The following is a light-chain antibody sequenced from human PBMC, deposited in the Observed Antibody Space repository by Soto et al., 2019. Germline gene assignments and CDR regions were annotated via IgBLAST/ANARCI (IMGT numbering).Light chain of an antibody. Sequence: EIVMTQSPATLSVSPGEGVTLSCRASQSVSRSLAWYQQKPCQAPRLLIYGAATRATGIPARFSGRGSGTELTLTISSLQSEDFAGYFCQQYKNWPPWTFGQGTNVELK. CDR1: QSVSRS. V-gene: IGKV3-15*01. J-gene: IGKJ1*01. CDR2: GAA. CDR3: QQYKNWPPWT.